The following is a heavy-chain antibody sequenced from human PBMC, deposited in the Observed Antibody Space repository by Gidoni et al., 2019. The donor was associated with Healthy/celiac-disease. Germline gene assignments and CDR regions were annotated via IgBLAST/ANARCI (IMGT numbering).Heavy chain of an antibody. CDR3: TTGDILTGYHYGMDV. Sequence: EVQLVESGGGLVKPGGSLRLSCAASGFTFSNAWMSWVRQAPGKGLEWVGRIKSKTDGGTTDYAAPVKGRFTISRDDSKNTLYLQMNSLKTEDTAVYYCTTGDILTGYHYGMDVWGQGTTVTVSS. CDR1: GFTFSNAW. J-gene: IGHJ6*02. D-gene: IGHD3-9*01. V-gene: IGHV3-15*01. CDR2: IKSKTDGGTT.